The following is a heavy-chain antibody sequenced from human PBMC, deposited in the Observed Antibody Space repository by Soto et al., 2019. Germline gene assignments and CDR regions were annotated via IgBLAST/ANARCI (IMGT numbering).Heavy chain of an antibody. CDR3: ARAFCSGGSCYLDY. CDR1: GYTFTTFG. J-gene: IGHJ4*02. D-gene: IGHD2-15*01. V-gene: IGHV1-18*01. CDR2: ISAYSGNT. Sequence: QVQLVQSGGEVKKPGAAVKVSCKASGYTFTTFGIGWVRQAPGQGLEWMGWISAYSGNTEYPEKLQGRVTMTIDTSTSTTYMELWSLRSDDTAVYYCARAFCSGGSCYLDYWGQGALVTVSS.